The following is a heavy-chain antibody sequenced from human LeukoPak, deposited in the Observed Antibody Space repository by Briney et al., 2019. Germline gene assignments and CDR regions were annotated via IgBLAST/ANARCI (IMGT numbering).Heavy chain of an antibody. CDR3: ARQGTTDGDYWKAFDI. D-gene: IGHD4-17*01. J-gene: IGHJ3*02. Sequence: SETLSLTCTVSGGSISGYYWSWIRQPPGKGLEWIGYIYYSGSTNYNPSLKSRVTISVDTSKNQFSLKLSSVTAADTAVYYCARQGTTDGDYWKAFDIWGQGTMVTVSS. V-gene: IGHV4-59*08. CDR1: GGSISGYY. CDR2: IYYSGST.